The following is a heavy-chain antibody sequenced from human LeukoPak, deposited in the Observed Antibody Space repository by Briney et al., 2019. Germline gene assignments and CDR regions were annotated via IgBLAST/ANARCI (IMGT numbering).Heavy chain of an antibody. CDR3: ARDLNYYDSSGYSSYFDY. V-gene: IGHV3-30-3*01. J-gene: IGHJ4*02. CDR1: GFTFSSYA. CDR2: ISYDGSNK. Sequence: GGSLRLSCAASGFTFSSYAMHWVRQAPGKGLEWVAVISYDGSNKYYADSVKGRFTISRDNSKNTLYLQMNSLRAEDTAVYYCARDLNYYDSSGYSSYFDYWGQGTLVTVSS. D-gene: IGHD3-22*01.